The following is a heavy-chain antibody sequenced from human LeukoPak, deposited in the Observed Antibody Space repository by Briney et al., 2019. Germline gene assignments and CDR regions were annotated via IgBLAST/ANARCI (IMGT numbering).Heavy chain of an antibody. V-gene: IGHV3-30*02. D-gene: IGHD6-6*01. CDR3: AKVTGAARPRAVDY. CDR2: IRYDGSNK. Sequence: PGGSLRLSCAASGFTFSSYAMSWVRQAPGKGLEWVAFIRYDGSNKYYADSVKGRFTISRDNSKNTLYLQMNSLRAEDTAVYYCAKVTGAARPRAVDYWGQGTLVTVSS. J-gene: IGHJ4*02. CDR1: GFTFSSYA.